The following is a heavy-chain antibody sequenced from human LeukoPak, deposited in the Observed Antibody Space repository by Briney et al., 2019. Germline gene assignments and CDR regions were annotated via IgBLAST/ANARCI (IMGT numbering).Heavy chain of an antibody. J-gene: IGHJ4*02. D-gene: IGHD2-15*01. CDR2: ISGSGFNT. V-gene: IGHV3-23*01. CDR1: GFTFSTYA. Sequence: GGSLRLSCAASGFTFSTYAMSWVRQAPGKGLEWVSGISGSGFNTYYADSVKGRFTISRDNSKNTLYLQMNSLRAEDTAVYYCAKGDQRYCSGGSCYSDYWGQGTLVTVSS. CDR3: AKGDQRYCSGGSCYSDY.